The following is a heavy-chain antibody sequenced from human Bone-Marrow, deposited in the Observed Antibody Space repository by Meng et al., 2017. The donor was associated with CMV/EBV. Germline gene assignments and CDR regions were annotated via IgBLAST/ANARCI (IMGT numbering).Heavy chain of an antibody. CDR2: ISSSSSYI. CDR1: GFTFSSYS. CDR3: ARGGAGGPIVVVPAATIYYYYGMDV. J-gene: IGHJ6*02. V-gene: IGHV3-21*01. D-gene: IGHD2-2*01. Sequence: GESLKISCAASGFTFSSYSMNWVRQAPGKGLEWVSSISSSSSYIYYADSVKGRFTISRDNSKNTLYLQMNSLRAEDTAVYYCARGGAGGPIVVVPAATIYYYYGMDVWGQGTTVTVSS.